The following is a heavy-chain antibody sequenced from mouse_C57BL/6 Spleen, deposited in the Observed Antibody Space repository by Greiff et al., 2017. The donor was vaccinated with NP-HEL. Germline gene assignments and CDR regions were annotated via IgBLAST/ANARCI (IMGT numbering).Heavy chain of an antibody. CDR2: IYWDDDK. CDR1: GFSLSTSGMG. Sequence: QVTLKESGPGILQSSQTLSLTCSFSGFSLSTSGMGVSWIRQPSGKGLEWLAHIYWDDDKRYNPSLKSRLTISKDTSRNQVFLKITSVDTADTATYYCARSLYYYGSSPHWYFDVWGTGTTVTVSS. CDR3: ARSLYYYGSSPHWYFDV. V-gene: IGHV8-12*01. J-gene: IGHJ1*03. D-gene: IGHD1-1*01.